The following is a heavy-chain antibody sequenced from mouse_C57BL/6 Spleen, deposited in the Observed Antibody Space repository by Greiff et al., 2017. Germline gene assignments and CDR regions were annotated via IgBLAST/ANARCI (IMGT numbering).Heavy chain of an antibody. CDR2: IDPSDSYT. CDR3: ARSDSSGSAY. V-gene: IGHV1-69*01. D-gene: IGHD3-2*02. J-gene: IGHJ3*01. CDR1: GYTFTSYW. Sequence: QVQLQQPGAELVMPGASVKLSCKASGYTFTSYWMHWVKQRPGQGLEWIGEIDPSDSYTNYNQKFKGKSTLTVDKSSSTAYMQLSSLTSEDSAVYYCARSDSSGSAYWGQGTLVTVSA.